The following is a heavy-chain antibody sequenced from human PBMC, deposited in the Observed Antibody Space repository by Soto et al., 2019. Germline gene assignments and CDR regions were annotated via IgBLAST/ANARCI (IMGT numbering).Heavy chain of an antibody. CDR2: ISYSGTT. D-gene: IGHD2-21*02. J-gene: IGHJ4*02. V-gene: IGHV4-31*03. Sequence: QVQLQESGPGLVKPSETLSLTCTLSGGSINSGGYYWTWIRQPPGKGLEWIGYISYSGTTSYNPSLKSRLTISIDTQNQFSLKLSSVTAADTATYYCARQFCGGDCLPPLNLGQGTLVTVSS. CDR1: GGSINSGGYY. CDR3: ARQFCGGDCLPPLN.